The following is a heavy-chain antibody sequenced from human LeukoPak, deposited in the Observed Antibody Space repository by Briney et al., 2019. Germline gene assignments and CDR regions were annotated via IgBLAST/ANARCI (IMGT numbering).Heavy chain of an antibody. D-gene: IGHD3-10*01. CDR3: ARTPVLRWFGGAFDI. Sequence: PGGSLRLSCAASGFSFTSYWMHWVRQVPGKGLMWVSRINSDGSGTTYADSVKGRFTISRDNAKNTLYLQMNSLRAEDTAVYYCARTPVLRWFGGAFDIWGQGTMVTVSS. V-gene: IGHV3-74*01. CDR2: INSDGSGT. CDR1: GFSFTSYW. J-gene: IGHJ3*02.